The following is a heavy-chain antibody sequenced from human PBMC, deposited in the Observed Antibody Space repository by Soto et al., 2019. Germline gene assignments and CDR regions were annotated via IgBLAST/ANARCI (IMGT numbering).Heavy chain of an antibody. D-gene: IGHD3-10*02. CDR3: TIVRVADSALDH. CDR2: MSYDGSAT. CDR1: GFIFRNNG. V-gene: IGHV3-30*02. Sequence: PGGSLRLSCVGSGFIFRNNGMHWVRRTPGKGLEWLAFMSYDGSATFYADSLKGRFTISRDNSKNTLFLHMSNLRAEDTAMYYCTIVRVADSALDHWGQGTLVTVSS. J-gene: IGHJ4*02.